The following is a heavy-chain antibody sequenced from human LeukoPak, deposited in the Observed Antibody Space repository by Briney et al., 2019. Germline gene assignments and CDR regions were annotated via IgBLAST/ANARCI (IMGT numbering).Heavy chain of an antibody. D-gene: IGHD3-10*01. J-gene: IGHJ4*02. CDR1: GGTFSSYA. Sequence: ASVKVSCKASGGTFSSYAISWVRQAPGQGLEWMGGIIPIFGTANYAQKLQGRVTRTTDTSTSTAYMELRSLRSDDTAVYYCATLPVRLLWFGELPLLFDYWGQGTLVTVSS. CDR2: IIPIFGTA. CDR3: ATLPVRLLWFGELPLLFDY. V-gene: IGHV1-69*05.